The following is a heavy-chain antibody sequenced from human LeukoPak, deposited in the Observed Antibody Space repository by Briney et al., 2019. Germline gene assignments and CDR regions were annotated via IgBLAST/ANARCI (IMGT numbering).Heavy chain of an antibody. CDR2: IYHSGGT. D-gene: IGHD3/OR15-3a*01. Sequence: PSQTLSLTCTVSGGSINNGGYYWSWIRQHPGTGLEWIGEIYHSGGTNYNPSLKSRVTISVDKSKNQFSLKLSSVTAADTAVYYCAGLTPEGLCYWGQGTLVTVSS. J-gene: IGHJ4*02. V-gene: IGHV4-31*09. CDR3: AGLTPEGLCY. CDR1: GGSINNGGYY.